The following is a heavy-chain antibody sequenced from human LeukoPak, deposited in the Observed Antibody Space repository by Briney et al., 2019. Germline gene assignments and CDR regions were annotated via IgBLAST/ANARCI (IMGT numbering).Heavy chain of an antibody. D-gene: IGHD6-19*01. Sequence: PSETLSLTCTVSGASISSGSYYWGWLRQPPGKGLEWIGSIYYGGSTYYNLSLKSRVTISVDTSKNQFSLKLCSVTAADTAVYYCARDLYSSGWYYLGGWFDPWGQGTLVTVSS. CDR1: GASISSGSYY. V-gene: IGHV4-39*07. CDR2: IYYGGST. CDR3: ARDLYSSGWYYLGGWFDP. J-gene: IGHJ5*02.